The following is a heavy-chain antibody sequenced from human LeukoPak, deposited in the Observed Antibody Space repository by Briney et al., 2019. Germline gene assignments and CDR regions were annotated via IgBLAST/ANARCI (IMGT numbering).Heavy chain of an antibody. D-gene: IGHD5-18*01. Sequence: ASVKVSCKASGYTFTSYGISWVRQAPGQGLEWMGGIIPIFGTANYAQKFQGRVTITADESTSTAYMELSSLRSEDTAVYYCARVRDSGPEGGYSYGFGYWGQGTLVTVSS. CDR3: ARVRDSGPEGGYSYGFGY. J-gene: IGHJ4*02. CDR2: IIPIFGTA. CDR1: GYTFTSYG. V-gene: IGHV1-69*13.